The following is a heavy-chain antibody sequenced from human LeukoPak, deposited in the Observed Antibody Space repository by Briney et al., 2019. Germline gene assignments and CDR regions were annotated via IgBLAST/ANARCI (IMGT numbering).Heavy chain of an antibody. CDR3: ARPSPSITMVRGVIISKTYYYGMDV. J-gene: IGHJ6*02. CDR2: IYYSGST. V-gene: IGHV4-39*01. CDR1: GGSISSSSYY. D-gene: IGHD3-10*01. Sequence: SETLSLTCTVSGGSISSSSYYWGWIRQPPGKGLEWIGSIYYSGSTYYNPSLKSRVTISVDTSKNQFSLKLSSVTAADTAVYYCARPSPSITMVRGVIISKTYYYGMDVWGQGTTVTVSS.